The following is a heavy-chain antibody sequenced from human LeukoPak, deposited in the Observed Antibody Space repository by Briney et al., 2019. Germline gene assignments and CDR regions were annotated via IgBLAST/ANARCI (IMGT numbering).Heavy chain of an antibody. CDR1: GFNFSAYS. D-gene: IGHD5-24*01. Sequence: GGSLRLSCAASGFNFSAYSVNWVRHAPGKGLEWVSSITRSTSYIYFADSVRGRFTISRDNAKNSLYLQMNSLRAEDTAVYYCARDPNPRDGGYWGQGTLVPVSS. J-gene: IGHJ4*02. V-gene: IGHV3-21*01. CDR3: ARDPNPRDGGY. CDR2: ITRSTSYI.